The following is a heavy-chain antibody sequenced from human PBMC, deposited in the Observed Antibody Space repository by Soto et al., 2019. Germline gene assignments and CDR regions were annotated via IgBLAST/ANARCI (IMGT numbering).Heavy chain of an antibody. CDR1: GIPVSSNY. Sequence: EVQLVESGGGLVQPGGSLRLSCTASGIPVSSNYMTWVRQAPGKGLEWVSVLHSGGDTYYANSVKGRFTSSRHDSTNTLFLQMASLTAKDTAVYYCAQEGRSYYASRMDVWGQGTTVTFSS. CDR3: AQEGRSYYASRMDV. CDR2: LHSGGDT. V-gene: IGHV3-53*04. J-gene: IGHJ6*02. D-gene: IGHD3-10*01.